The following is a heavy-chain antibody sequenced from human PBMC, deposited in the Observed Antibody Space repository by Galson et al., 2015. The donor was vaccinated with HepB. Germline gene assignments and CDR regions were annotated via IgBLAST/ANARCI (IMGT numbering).Heavy chain of an antibody. D-gene: IGHD2-2*01. CDR3: TTVGDVGLGYCSSTSCYPRDWFDP. CDR1: GFTFSNAW. V-gene: IGHV3-15*07. Sequence: SLRLSCAASGFTFSNAWMNWVRQAPGKGLEWVGRIKSKTDGGTTDYAAPVKGRFTISRDDSKNTLYLQMNSLKTEDTAVYYCTTVGDVGLGYCSSTSCYPRDWFDPWGQGTLVTVSS. CDR2: IKSKTDGGTT. J-gene: IGHJ5*02.